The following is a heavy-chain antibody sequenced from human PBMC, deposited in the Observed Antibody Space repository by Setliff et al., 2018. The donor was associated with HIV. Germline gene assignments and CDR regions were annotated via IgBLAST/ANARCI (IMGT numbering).Heavy chain of an antibody. V-gene: IGHV4-34*01. J-gene: IGHJ4*02. CDR1: GASFSGYY. CDR2: INHSGIT. D-gene: IGHD2-2*01. Sequence: SETLSLTCAVYGASFSGYYWAWIRQSPGTGLEWIGEINHSGITNYIPTLKSRVTISTDTSKNQFSLRLNSVTAADTAVYYCARVRLRVPPSIFDYWGQGALVTVSS. CDR3: ARVRLRVPPSIFDY.